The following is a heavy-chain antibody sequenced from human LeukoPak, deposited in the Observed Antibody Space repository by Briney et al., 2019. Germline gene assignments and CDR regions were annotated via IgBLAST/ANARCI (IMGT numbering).Heavy chain of an antibody. Sequence: GGSLRLSCAASGFTVSNKYMSWVRQTPGEGLEWVSVIYSGNSTYYADSVKGRFTISRDNSKNTLYLQMNSLRVEDTAVYYCARSNSYGSPFDYWGQGTLVTVSS. J-gene: IGHJ4*02. CDR2: IYSGNST. CDR1: GFTVSNKY. D-gene: IGHD5-18*01. CDR3: ARSNSYGSPFDY. V-gene: IGHV3-53*01.